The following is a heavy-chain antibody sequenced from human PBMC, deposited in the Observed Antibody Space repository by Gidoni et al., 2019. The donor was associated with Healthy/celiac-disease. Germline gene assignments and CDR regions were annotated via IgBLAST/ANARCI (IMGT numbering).Heavy chain of an antibody. Sequence: EVQLVESGGGLVQPGGSLRLSCAASGFTFSSYDMHWVRKATGKGLEWVSAIGTASDTYYPGSVKGRFTISRENAKNSLYLQMNSLRAGDTAVYYCARESSGRYCSSTSCYLGAFDIWGQGTMVTVSS. CDR3: ARESSGRYCSSTSCYLGAFDI. J-gene: IGHJ3*02. CDR2: IGTASDT. V-gene: IGHV3-13*01. D-gene: IGHD2-2*01. CDR1: GFTFSSYD.